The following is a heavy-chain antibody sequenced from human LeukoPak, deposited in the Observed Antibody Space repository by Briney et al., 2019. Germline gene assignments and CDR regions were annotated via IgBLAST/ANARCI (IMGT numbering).Heavy chain of an antibody. J-gene: IGHJ4*02. Sequence: SETLSLTCTVSGGSISSYYWSWIRQPPGKGLEWIGYIYYSGSTNYNPSLKSRVTISVDTSKNQFSLKLSSATAADTAVYYCARGPHYYDSSGYYYYWGQGTLVTVSS. CDR2: IYYSGST. D-gene: IGHD3-22*01. V-gene: IGHV4-59*01. CDR3: ARGPHYYDSSGYYYY. CDR1: GGSISSYY.